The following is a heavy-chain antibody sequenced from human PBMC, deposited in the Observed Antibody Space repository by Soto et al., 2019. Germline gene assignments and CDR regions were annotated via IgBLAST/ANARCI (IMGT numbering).Heavy chain of an antibody. D-gene: IGHD4-17*01. J-gene: IGHJ5*02. CDR2: IYTGGST. V-gene: IGHV3-53*01. CDR1: GFTVSSDY. Sequence: EVQLVESGGGLIQPGGSLRLSCAASGFTVSSDYMSWVRQAPGKGLEWVSVIYTGGSTYYADSVKGRFTFSRDNSKNALYLKMSILRAEDTAVYYCARAYGGNPALFDPWGQGNLVTVSS. CDR3: ARAYGGNPALFDP.